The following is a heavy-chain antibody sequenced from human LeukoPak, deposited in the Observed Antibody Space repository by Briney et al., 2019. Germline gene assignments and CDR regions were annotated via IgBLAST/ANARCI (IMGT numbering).Heavy chain of an antibody. J-gene: IGHJ3*02. V-gene: IGHV4-39*07. Sequence: SETLSLTCTVSGGSISSSSYYWGWIRQPPGKGLEWIGSIYYSGSTYYNPSLKSRVTISVDTSKNQFSLKLSSVTAADTAVYYCARDHGSGGSGGAFDIWGQGTMVTVSS. CDR3: ARDHGSGGSGGAFDI. CDR2: IYYSGST. CDR1: GGSISSSSYY. D-gene: IGHD2-15*01.